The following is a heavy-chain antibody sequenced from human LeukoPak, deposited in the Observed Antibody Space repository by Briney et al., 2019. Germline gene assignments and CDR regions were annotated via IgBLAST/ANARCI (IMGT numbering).Heavy chain of an antibody. V-gene: IGHV4-59*01. D-gene: IGHD4/OR15-4a*01. CDR2: IYFSGAT. CDR1: GGSISTYY. J-gene: IGHJ6*02. Sequence: SETLSLTCTVSGGSISTYYWSWTRQSPGKGLEWIGYIYFSGATNYNPSLKSRVTISVDTSKNQFSLKLSSVTAADTAVYYCAREDPQTKVPEGLDVWGQGTTVTVSS. CDR3: AREDPQTKVPEGLDV.